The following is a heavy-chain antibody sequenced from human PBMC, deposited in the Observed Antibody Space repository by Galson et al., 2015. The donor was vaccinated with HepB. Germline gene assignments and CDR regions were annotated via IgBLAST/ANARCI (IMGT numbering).Heavy chain of an antibody. J-gene: IGHJ4*02. CDR3: ARAEQQLVDFDY. V-gene: IGHV1-2*04. D-gene: IGHD6-13*01. CDR2: INPNSGGT. Sequence: SCQASGYTFTGYYMHWVRQAPGQGLEWMGWINPNSGGTNYAQKFQGWVTMTRDTSISTAYMELSRLRSDDTAVYYCARAEQQLVDFDYWGQGTLVTVSS. CDR1: GYTFTGYY.